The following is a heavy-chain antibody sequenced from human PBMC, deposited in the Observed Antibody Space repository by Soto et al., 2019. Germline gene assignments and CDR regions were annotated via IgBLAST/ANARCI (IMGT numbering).Heavy chain of an antibody. D-gene: IGHD5-12*01. Sequence: SETLSLTCAVYGGSFSCYYWSWIRQPPGKGLEWIGEINHSGSTNYNPSLKSRVTISVDTSKNQFSLKLSSVTAADTAVYYCARGPRWLQPYYFDYWGQGTLVTVSS. V-gene: IGHV4-34*01. J-gene: IGHJ4*02. CDR2: INHSGST. CDR3: ARGPRWLQPYYFDY. CDR1: GGSFSCYY.